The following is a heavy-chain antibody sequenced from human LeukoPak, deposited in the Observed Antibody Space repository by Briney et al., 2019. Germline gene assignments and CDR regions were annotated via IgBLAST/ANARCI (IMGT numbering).Heavy chain of an antibody. Sequence: GASVKVSCKASGYTFTSYYMHWVRQAPGQGLEWMGIINPSGGSTSYAQKFQGRVTMTRDMSTSTVYMELSNLRSEDTAVYYCATPGVVVMNDDAFDIWGQGTMVTVSS. CDR3: ATPGVVVMNDDAFDI. CDR2: INPSGGST. V-gene: IGHV1-46*01. J-gene: IGHJ3*02. CDR1: GYTFTSYY. D-gene: IGHD3-22*01.